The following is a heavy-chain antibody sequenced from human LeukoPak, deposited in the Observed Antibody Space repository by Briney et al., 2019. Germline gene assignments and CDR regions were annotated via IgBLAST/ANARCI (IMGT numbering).Heavy chain of an antibody. Sequence: ASVKVSCKASGYSFTGHYIHWVRQAPGQGLEWMGWLNPNSGGTKFAQKFQGRVTMTRDTSISTAYMELSRLRSDDTAVYYCARAHYYYYYMDVWGKGTTVTISS. CDR1: GYSFTGHY. CDR3: ARAHYYYYYMDV. CDR2: LNPNSGGT. V-gene: IGHV1-2*02. J-gene: IGHJ6*03.